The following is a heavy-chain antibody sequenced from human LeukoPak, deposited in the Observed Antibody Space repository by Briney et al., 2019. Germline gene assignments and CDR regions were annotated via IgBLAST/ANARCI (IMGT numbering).Heavy chain of an antibody. J-gene: IGHJ4*02. Sequence: PSETLSLTCTVSGGSISSGSYYWSWIRQPAGKGLEWIGRIYTSGSTNYNPSLKSRVTISVDTSKNQFSLKLSSVTAADTAVYYCAREVYYGSGSWGGRLPDYWGQGTLVTVSS. D-gene: IGHD3-10*01. CDR3: AREVYYGSGSWGGRLPDY. CDR1: GGSISSGSYY. V-gene: IGHV4-61*02. CDR2: IYTSGST.